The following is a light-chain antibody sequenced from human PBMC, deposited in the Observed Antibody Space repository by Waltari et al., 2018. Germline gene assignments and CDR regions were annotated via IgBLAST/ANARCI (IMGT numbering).Light chain of an antibody. CDR2: DVT. V-gene: IGLV2-14*03. Sequence: QSALTQSASVSGSLGQSITMSCTGTTSDLGGYNYVSWYQQRPGKAPKLILYDVTSRPPGVSNRFSGSKSGNTASLTISGLQAEDEADYYCCSFTTSSTWVFGGGTKLTVL. CDR3: CSFTTSSTWV. CDR1: TSDLGGYNY. J-gene: IGLJ3*02.